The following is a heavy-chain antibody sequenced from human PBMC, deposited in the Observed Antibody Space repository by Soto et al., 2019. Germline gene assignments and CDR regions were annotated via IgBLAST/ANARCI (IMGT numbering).Heavy chain of an antibody. J-gene: IGHJ4*02. CDR3: ARDGKGDFEY. CDR2: IHHSEST. Sequence: QVQLQESGPGLVKPSGTLSLTCAVSSGSISSGNWWSWVRQPPGKGLEWIGEIHHSESTNYNPSLKSRVTISVDKPKTQFSLKLSSVTAADTAVYYCARDGKGDFEYWGQGTLVTVSS. CDR1: SGSISSGNW. V-gene: IGHV4-4*02.